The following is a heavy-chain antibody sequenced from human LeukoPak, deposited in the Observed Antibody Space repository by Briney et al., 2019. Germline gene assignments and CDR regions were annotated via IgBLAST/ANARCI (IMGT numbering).Heavy chain of an antibody. J-gene: IGHJ4*02. CDR1: GYTFTGYY. V-gene: IGHV1-2*02. Sequence: ASVKVSCKASGYTFTGYYMHWVRQAPGQGLEWMGWINPNSGGTNYAQKFQGRVTMTRDTSISTAYMELSRLRSEDTAVYYCARVLDSSGYYVDYWGQGTLVTVSS. CDR3: ARVLDSSGYYVDY. CDR2: INPNSGGT. D-gene: IGHD3-22*01.